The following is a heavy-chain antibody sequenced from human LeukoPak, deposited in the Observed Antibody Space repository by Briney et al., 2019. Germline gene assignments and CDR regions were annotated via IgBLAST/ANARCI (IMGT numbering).Heavy chain of an antibody. CDR1: GFTFSRYW. CDR2: IKQDGSEQ. Sequence: GGSLRLSCAASGFTFSRYWMNWVRQAPGKGAEWVANIKQDGSEQFYADSVKGRFTISRDNTKNSLYLQINSLRVEDTAVYYCARASGYARDWGQGTLVTVSS. J-gene: IGHJ4*02. CDR3: ARASGYARD. V-gene: IGHV3-7*01. D-gene: IGHD5-12*01.